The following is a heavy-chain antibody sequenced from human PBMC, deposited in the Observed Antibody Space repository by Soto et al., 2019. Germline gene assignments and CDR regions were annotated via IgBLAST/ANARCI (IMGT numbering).Heavy chain of an antibody. CDR3: AKGVLNVGVVVYGMDV. V-gene: IGHV3-23*01. D-gene: IGHD3-3*01. Sequence: EVQLLESGGGLVQPGGSLRLSCAASGFTFSSYAMSWVRQAPGKGLEWVSAISGSGGRTYYADSVKGRFTISRDKSKNPLYLQMNSLRAEDTAVYYCAKGVLNVGVVVYGMDVWGQGTTVTVSS. CDR2: ISGSGGRT. CDR1: GFTFSSYA. J-gene: IGHJ6*02.